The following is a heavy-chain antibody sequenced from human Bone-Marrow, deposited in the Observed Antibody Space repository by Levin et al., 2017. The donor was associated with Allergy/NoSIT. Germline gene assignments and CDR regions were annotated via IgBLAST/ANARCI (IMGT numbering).Heavy chain of an antibody. J-gene: IGHJ4*02. CDR1: GGSFSGYY. V-gene: IGHV4-34*01. D-gene: IGHD4-17*01. Sequence: SETLSLTCAVYGGSFSGYYWSWIRQPPGKGLEWIGEINHSGSTNYNPSLKSRATIPVDTSKNQFSLKLSSVTDADTGVYYCARARGSPSTVTTSDYWGQGTLVTVSS. CDR2: INHSGST. CDR3: ARARGSPSTVTTSDY.